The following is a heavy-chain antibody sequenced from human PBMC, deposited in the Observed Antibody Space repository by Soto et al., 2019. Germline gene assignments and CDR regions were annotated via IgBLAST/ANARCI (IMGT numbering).Heavy chain of an antibody. D-gene: IGHD3-22*01. CDR2: IYHSGTT. Sequence: SETLSLTCAVSGFSISSGYFWGWIRQPPGRGPEWLGSIYHSGTTYYNPSVKGRVTISVDTSKNQFSLKMSSVTAADTAVYYCARDSSGYYWFDPWGQGTLVTVSS. J-gene: IGHJ5*02. V-gene: IGHV4-38-2*02. CDR3: ARDSSGYYWFDP. CDR1: GFSISSGYF.